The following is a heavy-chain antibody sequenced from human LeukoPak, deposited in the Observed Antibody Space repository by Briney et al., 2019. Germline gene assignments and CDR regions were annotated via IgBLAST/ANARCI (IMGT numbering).Heavy chain of an antibody. D-gene: IGHD2-21*01. J-gene: IGHJ5*02. Sequence: SETLSLTCTVSGGSVSSINSHWGWIRQSPGKGLEWIGNIFYSGSTSWNPSLKSRVTMSVDMSKNDLFLTVNSVTAADTAFYYCARRDYRAWIDPWGQGILVTVSP. CDR1: GGSVSSINSH. CDR2: IFYSGST. V-gene: IGHV4-39*01. CDR3: ARRDYRAWIDP.